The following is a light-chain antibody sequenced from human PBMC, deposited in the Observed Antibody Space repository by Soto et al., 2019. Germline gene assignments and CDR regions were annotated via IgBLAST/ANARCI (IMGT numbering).Light chain of an antibody. CDR2: EVS. V-gene: IGLV2-23*02. Sequence: QSALTQPASVSGSPGQSVTISCTGTSSDVGRYNLVSWYQQHPGKAPKLMIYEVSKRPSGVSDRFSGSKSGNTASLTISGLQAEDEADYYCCSYAGSSPGVFGGGTKLTVL. CDR1: SSDVGRYNL. CDR3: CSYAGSSPGV. J-gene: IGLJ3*02.